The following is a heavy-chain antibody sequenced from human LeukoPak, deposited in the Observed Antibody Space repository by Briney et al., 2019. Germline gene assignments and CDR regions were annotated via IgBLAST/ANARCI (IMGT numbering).Heavy chain of an antibody. J-gene: IGHJ3*02. CDR1: GFIFSAYA. Sequence: GGSLRLSCTASGFIFSAYAMMWVRQAPGKGPEWVSTIRGGGGSAFYVGSVKGRFTISRDNSKYTLFLQMNSLRAEDTAVHYCARDPNGDYIGAFDMWGPGTMVTVSS. CDR3: ARDPNGDYIGAFDM. V-gene: IGHV3-23*01. CDR2: IRGGGGSA. D-gene: IGHD4-17*01.